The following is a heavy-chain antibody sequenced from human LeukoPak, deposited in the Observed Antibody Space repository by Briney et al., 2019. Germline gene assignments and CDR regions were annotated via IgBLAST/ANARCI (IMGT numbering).Heavy chain of an antibody. Sequence: SETLSLTCTVSGGSISSYYWSWIRQPSGKGLEWIGYIYYSGSTNYNPSLKSRVTISVDTSKNQFSLKLSSVTAADTAVYYCARDAFERAMDVWGQGTTVTVSS. J-gene: IGHJ6*02. D-gene: IGHD3-9*01. CDR2: IYYSGST. CDR3: ARDAFERAMDV. V-gene: IGHV4-59*01. CDR1: GGSISSYY.